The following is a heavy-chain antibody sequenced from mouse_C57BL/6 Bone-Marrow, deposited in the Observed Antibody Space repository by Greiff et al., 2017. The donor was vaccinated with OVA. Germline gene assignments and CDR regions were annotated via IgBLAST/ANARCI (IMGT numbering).Heavy chain of an antibody. Sequence: QVQLKQPGAELVKPGASVKVSCKASGYTFTSYWMHWVKQRPGQGLEWIGRIHPSDSDTNYNQKFKGKATLTVDKSSSTAYMQLSSLTSEDSAVYYCAMGRKGDAMDYWGQGTSVTVSS. CDR3: AMGRKGDAMDY. D-gene: IGHD1-3*01. CDR1: GYTFTSYW. J-gene: IGHJ4*01. V-gene: IGHV1-74*01. CDR2: IHPSDSDT.